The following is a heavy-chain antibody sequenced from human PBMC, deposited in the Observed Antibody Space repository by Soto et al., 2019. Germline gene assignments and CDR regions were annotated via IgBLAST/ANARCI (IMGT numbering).Heavy chain of an antibody. Sequence: EVQLLESGGGLVQPGGSLRLSCAASGFTFSTYTMGWVRQAPGKGLEWVSGFGERGDNTYYADSVKGRFTISRDNSKNTLYLQMNSLRAEDTAVYYCAKDSRGPDYWGQGTLVTVSS. D-gene: IGHD5-12*01. CDR3: AKDSRGPDY. CDR1: GFTFSTYT. V-gene: IGHV3-23*01. CDR2: FGERGDNT. J-gene: IGHJ4*02.